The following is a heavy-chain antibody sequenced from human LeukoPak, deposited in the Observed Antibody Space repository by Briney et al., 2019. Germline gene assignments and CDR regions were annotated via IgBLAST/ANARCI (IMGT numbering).Heavy chain of an antibody. CDR3: ASFTAMVPYFDY. V-gene: IGHV3-21*01. CDR1: GFTFSSYS. Sequence: GGSLRLSCAASGFTFSSYSMNWVRQAPGKGLEWVSSISSSSSYIYYADSVKGRFTISRDNAKNSLYLQTNSLRAEDTAVYYCASFTAMVPYFDYWGQGTLVTVSS. CDR2: ISSSSSYI. J-gene: IGHJ4*02. D-gene: IGHD5-18*01.